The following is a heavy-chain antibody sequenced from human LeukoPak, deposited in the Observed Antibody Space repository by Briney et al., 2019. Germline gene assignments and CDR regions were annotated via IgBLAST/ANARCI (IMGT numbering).Heavy chain of an antibody. J-gene: IGHJ4*02. CDR2: IIPILGIA. Sequence: SVKVSCKASGGTFSSYAISWVRQAPGQGLEWMGRIIPILGIANYAQKFQGRVTITADKSTSTAYMELSSLRSEDTAVYYCVRQMEYEYSSSSYFDYWGQGTLVTVSS. V-gene: IGHV1-69*04. D-gene: IGHD6-6*01. CDR3: VRQMEYEYSSSSYFDY. CDR1: GGTFSSYA.